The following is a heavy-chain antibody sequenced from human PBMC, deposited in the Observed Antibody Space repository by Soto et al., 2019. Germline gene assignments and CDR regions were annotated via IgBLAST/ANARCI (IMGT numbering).Heavy chain of an antibody. J-gene: IGHJ4*02. V-gene: IGHV3-23*01. Sequence: GGSLRLYCAASGFTFGNYAMSWVRQAPGKGLEWVSTHIGSGSYTNYADSVKGRFTISRDNSKNTLYLQINSLRVADTAGSYCANVFRPTVVSPVFDYWGQGTLVTVSS. CDR1: GFTFGNYA. CDR2: HIGSGSYT. D-gene: IGHD3-22*01. CDR3: ANVFRPTVVSPVFDY.